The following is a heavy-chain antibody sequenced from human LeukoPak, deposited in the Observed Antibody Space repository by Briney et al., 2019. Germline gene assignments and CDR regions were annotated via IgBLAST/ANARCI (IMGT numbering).Heavy chain of an antibody. J-gene: IGHJ4*02. V-gene: IGHV3-23*01. Sequence: PGGSLRLSCAAAGFTFSSHAMSWVRQAPGKGLEWVSAISGSGGSTYYADSVKGRFTIYRDNAKNSLYLQMNSLRAEDTAVYHCARGSGYLIDYWGQGTLVTVSS. CDR2: ISGSGGST. CDR3: ARGSGYLIDY. D-gene: IGHD5-18*01. CDR1: GFTFSSHA.